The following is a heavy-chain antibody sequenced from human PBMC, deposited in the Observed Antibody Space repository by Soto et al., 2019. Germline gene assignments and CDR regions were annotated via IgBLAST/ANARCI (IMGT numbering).Heavy chain of an antibody. CDR2: ISWNSGSI. Sequence: EVQLVESGGGLVQPGRSLRLSCAASGFTFDDYAMHWVRQAAGKGLEWVSGISWNSGSIGYADSVKGRFTISRDNAKNSLYLQMNSLRAEDTALYYCAKDSEFGELSYFDYWGQGTLVTVSS. J-gene: IGHJ4*02. CDR1: GFTFDDYA. D-gene: IGHD3-10*01. CDR3: AKDSEFGELSYFDY. V-gene: IGHV3-9*01.